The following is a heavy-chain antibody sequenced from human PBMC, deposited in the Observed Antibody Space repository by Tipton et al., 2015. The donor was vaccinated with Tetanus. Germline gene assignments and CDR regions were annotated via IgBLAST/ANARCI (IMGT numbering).Heavy chain of an antibody. D-gene: IGHD3-22*01. J-gene: IGHJ6*02. CDR2: IYYRGSI. V-gene: IGHV4-31*11. CDR3: ARATPSGSYFVRYYSMDV. Sequence: TLSLTCAVSGISIGSANYYWSWIRHHPRKGLEWIGYIYYRGSIHYNPSLQSRVFISLDTSANQFSLKLNSVTAADTAVHYCARATPSGSYFVRYYSMDVWGQGTTVVVSS. CDR1: GISIGSANYY.